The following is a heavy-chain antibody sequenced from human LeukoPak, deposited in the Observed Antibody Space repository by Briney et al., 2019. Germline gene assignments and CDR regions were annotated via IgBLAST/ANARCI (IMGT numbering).Heavy chain of an antibody. CDR3: TRRSLLLGQPMARKDDAFDF. J-gene: IGHJ3*01. D-gene: IGHD3-22*01. CDR1: GGSIRSYY. V-gene: IGHV4-4*07. CDR2: IYSSGST. Sequence: PSETLSLTCTVSGGSIRSYYWSWIRQPAGKRLEWIARIYSSGSTNYNPSLKSRVTMSVDTSKNQFSLKLSSVTAADTAMYYCTRRSLLLGQPMARKDDAFDFWGQGTLVTVSS.